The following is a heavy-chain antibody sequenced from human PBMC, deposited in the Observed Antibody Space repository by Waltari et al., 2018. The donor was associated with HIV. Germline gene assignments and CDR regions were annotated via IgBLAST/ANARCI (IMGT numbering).Heavy chain of an antibody. Sequence: QVQLVQSGAEVKKPGASVKVSCKASGYTVTGYYIHWGRKAPGQGLEWMGWINPNSGGTNYAQKFQGRVTMTRDTSISTAYMELSRLRSDDTAVYYCARAVVGATKYFQHWGQGTLVTVSS. CDR3: ARAVVGATKYFQH. CDR2: INPNSGGT. J-gene: IGHJ1*01. CDR1: GYTVTGYY. D-gene: IGHD1-26*01. V-gene: IGHV1-2*02.